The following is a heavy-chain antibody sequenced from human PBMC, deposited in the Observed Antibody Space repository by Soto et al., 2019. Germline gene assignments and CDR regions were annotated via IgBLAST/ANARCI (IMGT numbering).Heavy chain of an antibody. V-gene: IGHV3-9*01. CDR2: ISWNSGSI. D-gene: IGHD6-19*01. CDR1: GFTFDDYA. Sequence: EVQLVESGGGLVQPGRSLRLSCAASGFTFDDYAMHWVRQAPGKGLEWVSGISWNSGSIGYADSVKGRFTISRDNAKNSLYLQINSLRAEDTALYYCAKATGGQWLVVSYYNYMDVWGKGTTVTVSS. J-gene: IGHJ6*03. CDR3: AKATGGQWLVVSYYNYMDV.